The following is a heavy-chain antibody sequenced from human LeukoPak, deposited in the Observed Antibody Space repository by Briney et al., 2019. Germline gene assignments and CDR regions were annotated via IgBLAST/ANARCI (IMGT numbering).Heavy chain of an antibody. CDR3: TTDRELERDAFDI. D-gene: IGHD1-1*01. CDR1: GFTFSGSA. Sequence: PGGSLKLSCAASGFTFSGSAMHWVRQASGKGLEWVGRIRSKANSYATAYAASVKGRFTISRDDSKNTAYLQMNSLKTEDTAVYYCTTDRELERDAFDIWGQGTMVTVSS. CDR2: IRSKANSYAT. J-gene: IGHJ3*02. V-gene: IGHV3-73*01.